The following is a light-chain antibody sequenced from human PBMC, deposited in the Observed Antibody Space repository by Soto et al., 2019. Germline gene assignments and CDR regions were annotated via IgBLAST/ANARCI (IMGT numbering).Light chain of an antibody. CDR1: QSISSSY. J-gene: IGKJ3*01. CDR2: GAS. V-gene: IGKV3-20*01. CDR3: QQYVSSRFT. Sequence: PGERATLSCRASQSISSSYLAWYQQKPGQAPRRLVYGASSRATGIPDRFSGSGSGTDFTLTISRLEPEDFAVYYCQQYVSSRFTFGPGTQVDIK.